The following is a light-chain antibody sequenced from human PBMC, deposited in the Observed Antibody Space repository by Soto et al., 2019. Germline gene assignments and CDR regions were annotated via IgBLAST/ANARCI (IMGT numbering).Light chain of an antibody. V-gene: IGKV1-39*01. J-gene: IGKJ3*01. CDR2: AAS. CDR1: QSINKY. CDR3: QQTYSTPFT. Sequence: DIPMTQSPSSLSASVGDRVTITCRASQSINKYINWYQQKPGKAPKLLINAASSLQSGVPSRFSGSGSGTDFTLTISNLQPEDFATYYCQQTYSTPFTFGPGTKVDIK.